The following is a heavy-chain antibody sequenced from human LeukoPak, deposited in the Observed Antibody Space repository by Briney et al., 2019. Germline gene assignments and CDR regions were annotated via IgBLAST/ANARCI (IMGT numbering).Heavy chain of an antibody. J-gene: IGHJ6*02. D-gene: IGHD6-19*01. CDR1: GFTFSVYY. CDR2: ISSSGGTI. CDR3: ARGSPKWLGQVGLYGMDV. V-gene: IGHV3-11*01. Sequence: PGGSLRLSCAASGFTFSVYYMSWIRQAPGKGLGWGSYISSSGGTIYYADSVKGRFTISRDNAKNSLYLQMNSLRAEDTAVYYCARGSPKWLGQVGLYGMDVWGQGTTVTVSS.